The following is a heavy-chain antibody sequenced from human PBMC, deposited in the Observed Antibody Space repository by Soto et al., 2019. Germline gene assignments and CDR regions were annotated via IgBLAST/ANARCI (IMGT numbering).Heavy chain of an antibody. Sequence: SETLSLTCAVHGGSFSGYYWSWIRQPPGKGLEWIGEINHSGSTNYNPSLKSRVTISVDTSKNQFSLKLSSVTAADTAVYYCARGLVSSGPKSPSFGYWGQGTLVTVSS. CDR2: INHSGST. V-gene: IGHV4-34*01. CDR1: GGSFSGYY. D-gene: IGHD3-22*01. CDR3: ARGLVSSGPKSPSFGY. J-gene: IGHJ4*02.